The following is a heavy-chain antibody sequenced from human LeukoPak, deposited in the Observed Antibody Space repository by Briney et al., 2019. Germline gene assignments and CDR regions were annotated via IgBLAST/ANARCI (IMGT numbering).Heavy chain of an antibody. CDR1: GGSISSSSYY. CDR3: AGGRWISGSYYNFDY. CDR2: IYYSGST. J-gene: IGHJ4*02. Sequence: SETLSLTCTVSGGSISSSSYYWGWIRQPPGKGLEWIGSIYYSGSTYYNPSLKSRVTMSVDTSKNQFSLKLSSVTAADTAVYYCAGGRWISGSYYNFDYWGQGTLVTVSS. V-gene: IGHV4-39*07. D-gene: IGHD1-26*01.